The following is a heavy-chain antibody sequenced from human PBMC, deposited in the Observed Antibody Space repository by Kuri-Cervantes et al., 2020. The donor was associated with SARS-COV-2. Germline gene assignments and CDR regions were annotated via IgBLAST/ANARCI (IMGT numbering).Heavy chain of an antibody. D-gene: IGHD3-3*01. CDR2: IYYSGST. J-gene: IGHJ4*02. V-gene: IGHV4-39*01. CDR1: GGSISSSSYY. Sequence: SETLSLTCTVSGGSISSSSYYWGWIRQPPGKGLEWIGSIYYSGSTYYNPSLKSRVTISVDTSKNQFSLKLSSVTAADTAVYYCARASYVLRFLEWLSPGDYWGQGTLVTVSS. CDR3: ARASYVLRFLEWLSPGDY.